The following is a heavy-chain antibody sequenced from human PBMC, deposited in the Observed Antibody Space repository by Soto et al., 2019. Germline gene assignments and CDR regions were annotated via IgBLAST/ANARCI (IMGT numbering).Heavy chain of an antibody. CDR2: IYTSGST. CDR1: GGSISSYY. Sequence: LSLTCTVSGGSISSYYWSWIRQPAGKGLEWIGRIYTSGSTNYNPSLKSRVTTSVDTSKNQFSLKLSSVTAADTAVYYCARAYPYYYDSSGYWNWFDPWGQGTLVTVSS. D-gene: IGHD3-22*01. V-gene: IGHV4-4*07. J-gene: IGHJ5*02. CDR3: ARAYPYYYDSSGYWNWFDP.